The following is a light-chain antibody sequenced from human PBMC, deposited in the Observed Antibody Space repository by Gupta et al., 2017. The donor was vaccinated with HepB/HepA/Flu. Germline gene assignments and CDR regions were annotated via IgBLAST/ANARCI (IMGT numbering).Light chain of an antibody. V-gene: IGKV3-20*01. Sequence: EIVLTPSPGTLSLSPGERATLSCRASQSVSSSYLAWYQQKPGQAPRLLIYGASSRATGIPDRFSGSGSGTDFTLTISRLEPEDFAVYYCQQEGSSPITFGQGTRVEIK. CDR1: QSVSSSY. J-gene: IGKJ5*01. CDR2: GAS. CDR3: QQEGSSPIT.